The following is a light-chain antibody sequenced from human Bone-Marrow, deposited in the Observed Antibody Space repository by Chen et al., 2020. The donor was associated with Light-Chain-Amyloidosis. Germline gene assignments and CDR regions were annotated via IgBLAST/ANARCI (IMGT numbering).Light chain of an antibody. CDR3: QVWDRSSDRPV. CDR1: NIGSTS. V-gene: IGLV3-21*02. CDR2: DDS. J-gene: IGLJ3*02. Sequence: SYVLTQPSSVSVAPGQTATIACGGNNIGSTSVHWYQQTPGQAPLLVVYDDSYRPSGIPERLSGSNSGNTATLTISWVEAGDEADYYCQVWDRSSDRPVFGGGPKLPGL.